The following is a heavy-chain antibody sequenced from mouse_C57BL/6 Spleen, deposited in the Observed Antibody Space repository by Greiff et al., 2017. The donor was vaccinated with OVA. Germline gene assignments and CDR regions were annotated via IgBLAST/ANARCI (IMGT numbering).Heavy chain of an antibody. CDR2: IYPGDGDT. D-gene: IGHD2-12*01. CDR1: GYAFSSSW. V-gene: IGHV1-82*01. CDR3: ARGRDYSHYFDY. J-gene: IGHJ2*01. Sequence: QVQLQQSGPELVKPGASVKISCKASGYAFSSSWMNWVKQRPGKGLEWIGRIYPGDGDTNYNGKFKGKATLTADKSSSTAYMQLSSLTSEDSAVYFCARGRDYSHYFDYWGQGTTLTVSS.